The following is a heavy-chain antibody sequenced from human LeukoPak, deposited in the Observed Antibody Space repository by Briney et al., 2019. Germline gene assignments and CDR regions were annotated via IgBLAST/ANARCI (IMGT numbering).Heavy chain of an antibody. V-gene: IGHV3-21*01. D-gene: IGHD3-10*01. CDR1: GFTFSSYS. J-gene: IGHJ4*02. CDR2: ISSSSYI. CDR3: ARWFGELPGSYFDY. Sequence: PGGSLRLSCAASGFTFSSYSMNWVRQAPGKGLEWVSSISSSSYIYYADSVKGRFTISRDNAKNSLYLQMNSLRAEDTAVYYCARWFGELPGSYFDYWGQGTLVTVSS.